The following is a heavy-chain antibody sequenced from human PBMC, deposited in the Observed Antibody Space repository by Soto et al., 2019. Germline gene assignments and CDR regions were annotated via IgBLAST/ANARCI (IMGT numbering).Heavy chain of an antibody. CDR3: ARAVTWGLDV. CDR2: ISRSSTGI. CDR1: GFTFSLYS. J-gene: IGHJ6*02. Sequence: EVQLVESVGGLVQPGGSLKLSCAASGFTFSLYSMSWVRQAPGKGLEWVSYISRSSTGIHYADSVKGRFTISRDDATNSMHLQMNSLRDGDTAVYYCARAVTWGLDVWGQGTTVSISS. V-gene: IGHV3-48*02. D-gene: IGHD3-10*01.